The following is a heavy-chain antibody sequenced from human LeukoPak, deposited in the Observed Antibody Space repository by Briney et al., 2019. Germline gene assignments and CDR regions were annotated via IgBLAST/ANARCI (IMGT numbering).Heavy chain of an antibody. CDR3: ARDRRDTVATMAGGMDV. CDR2: ISSSGTTM. V-gene: IGHV3-48*03. Sequence: GGSLRLSCAASGLTFSGFEMNWVRQAPGKGLEWVSYISSSGTTMYYADSVKDRFTISRDNAKNSLHLQINSLRAEDTAVYYCARDRRDTVATMAGGMDVWGKGTTVTVSS. J-gene: IGHJ6*04. CDR1: GLTFSGFE. D-gene: IGHD5-12*01.